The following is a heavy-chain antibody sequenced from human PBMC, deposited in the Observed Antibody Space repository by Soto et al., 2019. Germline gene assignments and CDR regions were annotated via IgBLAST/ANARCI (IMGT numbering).Heavy chain of an antibody. CDR3: AYYASSEGFDP. Sequence: QITLKESGPTLVKPTQTLTLTCTFSGFSLSTSGVGVGWIRQPPGKALEWLALIYWDDDKRYSPSLKSRLTIPEGPPTSHAVPTMTTMSPVDTATSCGAYYASSEGFDPWGQGTLVTVSS. J-gene: IGHJ5*02. V-gene: IGHV2-5*02. D-gene: IGHD3-22*01. CDR1: GFSLSTSGVG. CDR2: IYWDDDK.